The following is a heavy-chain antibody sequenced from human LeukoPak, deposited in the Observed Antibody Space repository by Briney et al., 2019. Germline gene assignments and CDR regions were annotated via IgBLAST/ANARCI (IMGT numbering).Heavy chain of an antibody. CDR3: ARDGPLGYFQD. D-gene: IGHD3-10*01. CDR2: SRPDFRMT. J-gene: IGHJ1*01. CDR1: GYTFGTSG. Sequence: ASVKLSCKTSGYTFGTSGICWVRQAPGQGVEWMGWSRPDFRMTCYAQKVQGRVAMTADTSTRTAYLELRSLRSDDTAVYYCARDGPLGYFQDWGQGTLVTVSS. V-gene: IGHV1-18*01.